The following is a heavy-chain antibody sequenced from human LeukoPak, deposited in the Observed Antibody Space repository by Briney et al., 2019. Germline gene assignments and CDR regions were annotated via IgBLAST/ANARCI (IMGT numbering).Heavy chain of an antibody. CDR3: ATGGYCSSTSCYPPIDY. Sequence: GGSLRLSCAASGFTFSSYAMSWVRQAPGKGLEWVSAISGSGGSTYYADSVKGRFTIYRDNSKNTLYLQMNSLRAEDTAVYYCATGGYCSSTSCYPPIDYWGQGTLVTVSS. V-gene: IGHV3-23*01. CDR1: GFTFSSYA. J-gene: IGHJ4*02. D-gene: IGHD2-2*01. CDR2: ISGSGGST.